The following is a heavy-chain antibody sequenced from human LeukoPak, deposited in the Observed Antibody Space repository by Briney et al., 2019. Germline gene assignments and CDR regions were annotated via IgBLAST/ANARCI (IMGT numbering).Heavy chain of an antibody. Sequence: GGSLRLSCAASGFTFSSYAMSWVRQAPGKGLEWVSVIYSGGSTCYADSVKGRFIISRDNSKNTLYLQMNSLRAEDTAVYYCARGISVEQWLVPNDAFDIWGQGTMVTVSS. CDR2: IYSGGST. CDR3: ARGISVEQWLVPNDAFDI. D-gene: IGHD6-19*01. CDR1: GFTFSSYA. J-gene: IGHJ3*02. V-gene: IGHV3-53*01.